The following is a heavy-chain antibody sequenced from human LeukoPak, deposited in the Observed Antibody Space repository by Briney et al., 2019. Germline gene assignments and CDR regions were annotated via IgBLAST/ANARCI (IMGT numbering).Heavy chain of an antibody. CDR3: ARDRYPYGDYAPLDY. J-gene: IGHJ4*02. D-gene: IGHD4-17*01. Sequence: GGSLRLSCAASGFTFSDYYMSWIRQAPGKGLEWVSYISSSSSYTNYADSVKGRFTISRDNAKNSLYLQMNSLRAEDTAVYYCARDRYPYGDYAPLDYWGQGTLSPSPQ. CDR1: GFTFSDYY. V-gene: IGHV3-11*06. CDR2: ISSSSSYT.